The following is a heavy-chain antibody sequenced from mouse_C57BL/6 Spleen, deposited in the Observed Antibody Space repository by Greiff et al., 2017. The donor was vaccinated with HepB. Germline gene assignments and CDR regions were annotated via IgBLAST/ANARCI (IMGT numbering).Heavy chain of an antibody. CDR1: GYTFTSYW. Sequence: VQLQQSGAELVKPGASVKMSCKASGYTFTSYWITWVKQRPGQGLEWIGDIYPGSGSTNYNEKFKSKATLTVDTSSSTAYMQLSSLTSEDSAVYYCARDDGNYGVDYWGQGTSVTVSS. CDR3: ARDDGNYGVDY. J-gene: IGHJ4*01. D-gene: IGHD2-3*01. V-gene: IGHV1-55*01. CDR2: IYPGSGST.